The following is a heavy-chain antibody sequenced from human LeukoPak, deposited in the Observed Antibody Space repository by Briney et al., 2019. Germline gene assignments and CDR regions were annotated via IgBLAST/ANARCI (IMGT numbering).Heavy chain of an antibody. CDR3: ARDGRPFDI. V-gene: IGHV3-48*02. CDR1: GLTFGGFG. J-gene: IGHJ3*02. CDR2: ISSSSSTL. Sequence: GGSLSSSCEPSGLTFGGFGMSWVGQPPGKGLEWVAYISSSSSTLHYADPVKGRFTISRDNANNSLYLQMNSLRDEDTAVYYCARDGRPFDIWGQGTMVTVSS.